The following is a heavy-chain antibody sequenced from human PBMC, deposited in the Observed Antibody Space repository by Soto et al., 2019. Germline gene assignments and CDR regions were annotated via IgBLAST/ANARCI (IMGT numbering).Heavy chain of an antibody. V-gene: IGHV4-59*01. J-gene: IGHJ5*02. D-gene: IGHD2-2*01. CDR3: ARGRHCTSTSCFGFPSIWFDP. Sequence: PSGTLSLTGTVCGRPITGDYWGWIRQAPGKALEYIGNIYYTGSTRYNPSLTSRVTISLDTSREQFSLKLTSVTAADTAVYYCARGRHCTSTSCFGFPSIWFDPWGQGNLVTVSS. CDR1: GRPITGDY. CDR2: IYYTGST.